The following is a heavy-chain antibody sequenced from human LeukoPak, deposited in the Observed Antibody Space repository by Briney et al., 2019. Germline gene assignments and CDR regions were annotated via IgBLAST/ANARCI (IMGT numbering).Heavy chain of an antibody. J-gene: IGHJ4*02. D-gene: IGHD3-10*01. CDR2: INHSGST. Sequence: SETLSLTCAVYGGSFSGYYWSWIRQPPGKGLEWIGEINHSGSTNYNPSLKSRVTISVDTSKNQFSLKLSSVTAADTAMYYCARHSYGSGSYYKGGSDYWGQGTLVTVSS. V-gene: IGHV4-34*01. CDR3: ARHSYGSGSYYKGGSDY. CDR1: GGSFSGYY.